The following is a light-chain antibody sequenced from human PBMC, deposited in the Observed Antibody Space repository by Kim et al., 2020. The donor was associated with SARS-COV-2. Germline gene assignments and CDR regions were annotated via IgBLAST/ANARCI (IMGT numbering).Light chain of an antibody. J-gene: IGKJ2*01. V-gene: IGKV1-5*03. CDR3: QQYFGYPYS. CDR1: QSIGSW. CDR2: KAS. Sequence: SASVGDRVTITCRASQSIGSWLAWYQQKPGKPPKLLLYKASSLEGGVPSRFSGSGSGTEFTLTISSLQPDDFATYYCQQYFGYPYSFGQGTKLEI.